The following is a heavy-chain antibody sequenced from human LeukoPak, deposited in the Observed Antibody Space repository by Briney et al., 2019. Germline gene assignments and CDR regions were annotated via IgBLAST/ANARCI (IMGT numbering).Heavy chain of an antibody. Sequence: TSETLSLTCTVSGYSISSGYYWGWIRQPPGKGLECIGTMYHSGSTFYNPSLKSRVTISVDTSKNQFSLKLTSMTAADTAVYYCARAMNRSGDYLGFDPWGLGIVVTVSS. CDR2: MYHSGST. J-gene: IGHJ5*02. CDR3: ARAMNRSGDYLGFDP. CDR1: GYSISSGYY. V-gene: IGHV4-38-2*02. D-gene: IGHD3-3*01.